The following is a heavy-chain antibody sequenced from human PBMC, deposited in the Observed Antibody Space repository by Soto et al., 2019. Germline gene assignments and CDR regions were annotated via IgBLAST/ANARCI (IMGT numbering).Heavy chain of an antibody. CDR1: GFAFSEQY. D-gene: IGHD1-1*01. Sequence: GSLRLSCAASGFAFSEQYMDWVRQAPGKGLEWVARIRNKANSYGTEYAASVKGRFTISRDDSKNAVYLQMDSLEPEDTAVYYCASSWNNPRTLEHWGQGTLVTVSS. J-gene: IGHJ4*02. CDR3: ASSWNNPRTLEH. V-gene: IGHV3-72*01. CDR2: IRNKANSYGT.